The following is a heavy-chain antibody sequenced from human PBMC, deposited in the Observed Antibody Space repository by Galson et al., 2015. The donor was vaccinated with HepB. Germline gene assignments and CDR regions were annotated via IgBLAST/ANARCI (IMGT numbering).Heavy chain of an antibody. CDR3: AAGYYYGDLGRD. J-gene: IGHJ4*02. CDR1: GFAFSNYV. CDR2: ISASGDDT. D-gene: IGHD3-22*01. V-gene: IGHV3-23*01. Sequence: SLRLSCAASGFAFSNYVMSWVRQAPGEGLEWVSTISASGDDTYYADPVEGRFTISRDNSKNTLNVQMNSLRADDTAVYYCAAGYYYGDLGRDWGQGTLVIVSS.